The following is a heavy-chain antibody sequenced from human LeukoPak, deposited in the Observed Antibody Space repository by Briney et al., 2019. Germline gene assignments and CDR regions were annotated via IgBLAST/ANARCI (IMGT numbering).Heavy chain of an antibody. V-gene: IGHV3-21*06. CDR1: GFGFSSYS. D-gene: IGHD3-3*01. CDR2: ISSSSSYM. CDR3: ARLNECWRIFDY. Sequence: PGGSLRLSCAVAGFGFSSYSMVWVRQAPGKGLEWVSSISSSSSYMFYANSVKGRFTISRDNAKNSVYLQMNSLRVDDTAVYFCARLNECWRIFDYWGQGTLVTVSS. J-gene: IGHJ4*02.